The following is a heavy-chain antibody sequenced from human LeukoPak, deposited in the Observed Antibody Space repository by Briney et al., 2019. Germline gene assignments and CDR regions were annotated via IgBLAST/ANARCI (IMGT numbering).Heavy chain of an antibody. CDR2: ISYDGSNK. D-gene: IGHD1-26*01. CDR1: GFTFSSYG. J-gene: IGHJ3*02. Sequence: GRSLRLSCAASGFTFSSYGMHWVRQAPGKGLEWVAVISYDGSNKYYADSVKGRFTISRDNSKNTLYLQMNSLRAEDTAVYYCAKSREPIWGQGTMVTVSS. V-gene: IGHV3-30*18. CDR3: AKSREPI.